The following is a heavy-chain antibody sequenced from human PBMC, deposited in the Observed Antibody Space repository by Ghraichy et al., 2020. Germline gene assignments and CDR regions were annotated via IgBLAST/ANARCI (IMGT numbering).Heavy chain of an antibody. D-gene: IGHD3-22*01. CDR1: GGSISSGGYY. CDR2: IYYSGST. CDR3: AGNYDSSGTYWYFDL. V-gene: IGHV4-31*03. J-gene: IGHJ2*01. Sequence: SETLSLTCTVSGGSISSGGYYWSWIRQHPGKGLEWIGYIYYSGSTYYNPSLKSRVTISVDTSKNQFSLKLSSVTAADTAVYYCAGNYDSSGTYWYFDLWGRGTLVTVSS.